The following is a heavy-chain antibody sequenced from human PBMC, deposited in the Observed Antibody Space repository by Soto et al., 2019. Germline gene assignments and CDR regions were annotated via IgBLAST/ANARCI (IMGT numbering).Heavy chain of an antibody. D-gene: IGHD6-13*01. CDR2: IKPTGDFT. J-gene: IGHJ6*02. CDR3: ARDRPSTWFRTGMDV. Sequence: ASVKVSCKASGDTFTDYYIHWVRQAPGQGLEWMGVIKPTGDFTTYAQKFQGTVTMTRDTSTSTIYMELNSLRSEDTAVYYCARDRPSTWFRTGMDVWGQGTMVTVSS. CDR1: GDTFTDYY. V-gene: IGHV1-46*01.